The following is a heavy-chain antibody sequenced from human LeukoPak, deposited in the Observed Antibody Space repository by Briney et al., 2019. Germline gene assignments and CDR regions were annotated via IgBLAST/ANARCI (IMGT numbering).Heavy chain of an antibody. CDR1: GFTFSSYG. J-gene: IGHJ3*02. CDR3: AKVEAQPPKAFDI. Sequence: GGSLRLSCAASGFTFSSYGMHWVRQAPGKGLEWVAFIRYDGSNKYYADSVKGQFTISRDNSKNTLYLQMNSLRAEDTAVYYCAKVEAQPPKAFDIWGQGTMVTVSS. CDR2: IRYDGSNK. V-gene: IGHV3-30*02. D-gene: IGHD1-1*01.